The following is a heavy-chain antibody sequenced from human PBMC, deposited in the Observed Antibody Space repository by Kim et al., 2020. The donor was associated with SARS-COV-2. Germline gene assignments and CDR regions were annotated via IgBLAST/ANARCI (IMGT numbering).Heavy chain of an antibody. CDR2: IKQDGSEK. J-gene: IGHJ6*02. CDR1: GFTFSSYW. CDR3: ARGKPGYSSSWYGASSYGMDV. D-gene: IGHD6-13*01. V-gene: IGHV3-7*01. Sequence: GGSLRLSCAASGFTFSSYWMSWVRQAPGKGLEWVANIKQDGSEKYYVDSVKGRFTISRDNAKNSLYLQMNSLRAEDTAVYYCARGKPGYSSSWYGASSYGMDVWGQGTTVTVSS.